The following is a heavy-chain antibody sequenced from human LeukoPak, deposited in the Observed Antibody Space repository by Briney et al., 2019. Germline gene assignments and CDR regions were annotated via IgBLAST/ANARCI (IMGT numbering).Heavy chain of an antibody. D-gene: IGHD6-19*01. CDR3: ARDLGIAVAVNWSDP. CDR1: GYTFTSYY. CDR2: INPSGGST. Sequence: ASVKVSCKASGYTFTSYYMHWVRQAPGQGLEWMGIINPSGGSTSYAQKFQGRVTMTRDTSTSTVYMELSSLRSEDTAVYYCARDLGIAVAVNWSDPWGQGTLVTVSS. V-gene: IGHV1-46*01. J-gene: IGHJ5*02.